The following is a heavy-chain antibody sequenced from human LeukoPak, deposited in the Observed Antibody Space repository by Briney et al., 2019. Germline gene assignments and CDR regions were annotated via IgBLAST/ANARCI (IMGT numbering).Heavy chain of an antibody. Sequence: GASVKVSCKASGYPFTSYGITWVRQAPGQGLEWMGWISAYNAYTYYAQKLQGRVTMTTDTSTSTAYMELRSLRSDDTAVYYCARDVLHRIHYDSSAYYPGSSYWGQGTLVTVSS. CDR2: ISAYNAYT. J-gene: IGHJ4*02. D-gene: IGHD3-22*01. V-gene: IGHV1-18*01. CDR1: GYPFTSYG. CDR3: ARDVLHRIHYDSSAYYPGSSY.